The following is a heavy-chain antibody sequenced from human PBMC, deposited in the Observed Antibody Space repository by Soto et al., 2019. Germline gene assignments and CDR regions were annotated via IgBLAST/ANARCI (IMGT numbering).Heavy chain of an antibody. Sequence: ASLPVSLKASGGTFSSYASSWVRQAPGQGLEWMGGIIPIFGTANYAQKFQGRVTITADKSTSTAYMELSSLRSEDTAVYYCARDLSITMIVLGAFDIWGQGTMVTV. V-gene: IGHV1-69*06. CDR2: IIPIFGTA. CDR1: GGTFSSYA. CDR3: ARDLSITMIVLGAFDI. D-gene: IGHD3-22*01. J-gene: IGHJ3*02.